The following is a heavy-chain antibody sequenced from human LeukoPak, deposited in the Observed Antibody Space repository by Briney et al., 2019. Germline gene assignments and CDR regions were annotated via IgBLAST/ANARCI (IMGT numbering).Heavy chain of an antibody. V-gene: IGHV4-59*08. CDR2: IYYSGST. CDR3: ARLSFRTSAYAFDI. Sequence: SETLSLTCTVSGGSISGYYWNWVRQPPGKGLEWIGYIYYSGSTNYNPSLKSRVTISVDTSKNQFSLKLSSVTAADTAVYYCARLSFRTSAYAFDIWGQGTMVTVSS. J-gene: IGHJ3*02. D-gene: IGHD3-10*01. CDR1: GGSISGYY.